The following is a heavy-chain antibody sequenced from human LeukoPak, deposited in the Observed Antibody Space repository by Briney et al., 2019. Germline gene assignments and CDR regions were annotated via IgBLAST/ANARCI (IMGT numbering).Heavy chain of an antibody. Sequence: SETLSLTCTVSGGSISSSSYYWGWIRQPPGKGLEWIGSIYYSGSTYYNPSLKSRVTISVDTSKNQFSLKLSSVTAADTAFYYCARSAAVTGQFDSWGPGTLVTVSS. CDR1: GGSISSSSYY. D-gene: IGHD6-19*01. CDR2: IYYSGST. V-gene: IGHV4-39*07. CDR3: ARSAAVTGQFDS. J-gene: IGHJ4*02.